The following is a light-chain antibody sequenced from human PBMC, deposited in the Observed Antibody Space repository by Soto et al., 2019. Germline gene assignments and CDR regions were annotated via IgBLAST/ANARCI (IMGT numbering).Light chain of an antibody. CDR3: QHGGYT. CDR2: GAS. V-gene: IGKV3-20*01. J-gene: IGKJ2*01. Sequence: EIVLTQSPGTLSLSPGERATLSCRASQSVSSSYLAWYQQKPGQAPRLLIYGASSRATGIPDRFSGSGSGTDFTLTISRLEPEYFAVYYCQHGGYTFGQGTKLEIK. CDR1: QSVSSSY.